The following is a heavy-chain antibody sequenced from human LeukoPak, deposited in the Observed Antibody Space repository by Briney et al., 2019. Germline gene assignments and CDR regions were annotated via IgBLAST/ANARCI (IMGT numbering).Heavy chain of an antibody. V-gene: IGHV4-61*02. CDR1: GGSISSGSYY. J-gene: IGHJ4*02. CDR2: IYTSGST. CDR3: ARELKAITYYYDSSSLGAFDY. D-gene: IGHD3-22*01. Sequence: QPSQTLSLTCTVSGGSISSGSYYWSWIRQPAGKGLEWIGRIYTSGSTNYNPSLESRVTISVDTSKNQFSLKLSSVTAADTAVYYCARELKAITYYYDSSSLGAFDYWGQGTLVTVSS.